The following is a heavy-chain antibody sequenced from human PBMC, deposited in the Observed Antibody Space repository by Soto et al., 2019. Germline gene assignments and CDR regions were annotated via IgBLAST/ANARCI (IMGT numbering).Heavy chain of an antibody. D-gene: IGHD3-16*01. CDR2: IYYSGST. CDR3: ARAWGYYFDY. J-gene: IGHJ4*02. V-gene: IGHV4-59*01. Sequence: TSETLSLTCTVSGGSISSFYWSWIRQPPGKGLEWIGYIYYSGSTNYNPSLKSRVTISVDTSKNQFSLKLSSVTAADTAVYYCARAWGYYFDYWGQGTLVTVSS. CDR1: GGSISSFY.